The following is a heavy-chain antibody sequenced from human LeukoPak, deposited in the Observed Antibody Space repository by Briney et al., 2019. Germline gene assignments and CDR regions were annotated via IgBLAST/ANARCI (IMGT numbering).Heavy chain of an antibody. J-gene: IGHJ4*02. CDR3: ARGEVYGSGKTDY. D-gene: IGHD3-10*01. CDR1: GFTFSSYG. CDR2: ISDSGVDT. Sequence: PGGSLRLSCAASGFTFSSYGMNWVRQAPGKGLEWFPAISDSGVDTYYADSVKGRFTVSRDNSKNSLYLQMNSLRAEDTAVYYCARGEVYGSGKTDYWGQGTLVTVSS. V-gene: IGHV3-23*01.